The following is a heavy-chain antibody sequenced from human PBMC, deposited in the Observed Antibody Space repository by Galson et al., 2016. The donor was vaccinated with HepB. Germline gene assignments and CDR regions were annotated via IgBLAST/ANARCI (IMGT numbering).Heavy chain of an antibody. J-gene: IGHJ4*02. CDR1: GYSLTSYG. CDR3: ARAHGWSDFDY. V-gene: IGHV1-18*01. CDR2: ISFYNGHT. D-gene: IGHD4-17*01. Sequence: SVKVSRKASGYSLTSYGISWVRQAPGQGLEWMRWISFYNGHTNSAQRVQGRVTLTTDTSTGTAYMELRSLRSDDTAVYYCARAHGWSDFDYWGQGTLVTVSS.